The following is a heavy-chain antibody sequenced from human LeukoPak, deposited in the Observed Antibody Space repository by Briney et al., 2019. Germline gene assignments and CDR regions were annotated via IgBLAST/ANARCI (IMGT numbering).Heavy chain of an antibody. CDR3: ARDGGSYGSSDI. D-gene: IGHD5-18*01. Sequence: PGGYLIPSCAASGFTFSIYSMNWVRQAPGKGLDWVSSISSSSSYIYYADSVKGRFTISRDNAKNSLYLQMNSLRAEDTAVYYCARDGGSYGSSDIWGQGTMVTVSS. J-gene: IGHJ3*02. CDR1: GFTFSIYS. CDR2: ISSSSSYI. V-gene: IGHV3-21*01.